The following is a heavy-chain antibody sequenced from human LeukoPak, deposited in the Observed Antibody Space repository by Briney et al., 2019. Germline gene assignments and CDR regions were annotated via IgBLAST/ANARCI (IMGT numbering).Heavy chain of an antibody. V-gene: IGHV4-59*01. CDR3: ARDLPAITGTLTNWFDP. CDR2: IYYSGST. CDR1: GGSISSYY. J-gene: IGHJ5*02. D-gene: IGHD1-20*01. Sequence: SETLSLTCTVSGGSISSYYWSWIRQPPGKGLEWIGYIYYSGSTNYNPSLKSRVTISVDTSKNQFSLKLSSVTAADTAVYYCARDLPAITGTLTNWFDPWGQGTLVTVSS.